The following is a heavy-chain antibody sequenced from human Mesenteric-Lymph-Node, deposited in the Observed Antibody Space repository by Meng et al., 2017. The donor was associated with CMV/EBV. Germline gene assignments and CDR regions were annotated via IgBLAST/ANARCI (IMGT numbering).Heavy chain of an antibody. CDR2: IIPILGIA. CDR3: AGGIAAAGSRWFDP. Sequence: QVQLVQSGPEVHKPGSSVKFSCKASGGTFSSYTISWVRQAPGQGLEWMGRIIPILGIANYAQKFQGRVTITANKSTRTAYMELSSLRSEDTAVYYCAGGIAAAGSRWFDPWGQGTLVTVSS. CDR1: GGTFSSYT. J-gene: IGHJ5*02. V-gene: IGHV1-69*02. D-gene: IGHD6-13*01.